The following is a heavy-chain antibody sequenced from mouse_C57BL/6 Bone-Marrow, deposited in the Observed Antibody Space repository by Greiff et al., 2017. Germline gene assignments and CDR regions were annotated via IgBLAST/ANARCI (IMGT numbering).Heavy chain of an antibody. V-gene: IGHV1-26*01. J-gene: IGHJ2*01. CDR2: INPNNGGT. CDR1: GYTFTDYY. D-gene: IGHD2-3*01. Sequence: EVQLQQSGPELVKPGASVKISCKASGYTFTDYYMNWVKQSHGRSLEWIGDINPNNGGTSYNQKFKGKATLTVDKSSSTAYMELRSLTSEDSAVYYCARGWLPFDDWGQGTTLTGSS. CDR3: ARGWLPFDD.